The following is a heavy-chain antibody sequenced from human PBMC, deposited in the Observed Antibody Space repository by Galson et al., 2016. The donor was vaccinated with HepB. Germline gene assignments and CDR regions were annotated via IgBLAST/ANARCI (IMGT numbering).Heavy chain of an antibody. CDR2: ISYLGISQ. CDR3: ARAGGTTSIFAFDL. CDR1: GYTFSSYI. D-gene: IGHD1-14*01. V-gene: IGHV3-30-3*02. J-gene: IGHJ3*01. Sequence: SLRLSCAASGYTFSSYIIHWVRQAPGKGLEWVSDISYLGISQDYADSVKGRFTISRDDSKNTLYLQLNGLRPEDTAVYYCARAGGTTSIFAFDLWGRGTLGTVSS.